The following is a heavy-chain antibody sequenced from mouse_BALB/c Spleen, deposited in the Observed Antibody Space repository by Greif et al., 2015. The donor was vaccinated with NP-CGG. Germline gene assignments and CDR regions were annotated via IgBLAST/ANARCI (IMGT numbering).Heavy chain of an antibody. CDR1: GFTFTDYY. CDR3: ARPYFDYEDYYAMDY. J-gene: IGHJ4*01. CDR2: IRNKANDYTT. D-gene: IGHD2-4*01. V-gene: IGHV7-3*02. Sequence: EVKLMESGGGLVQPGGSLRLSCATSGFTFTDYYMSWARQPPGKALEWLGFIRNKANDYTTEYSASVKGRFTISRDNSQSILYLQMNTLRVEDSATYYCARPYFDYEDYYAMDYWGQGTSVTVSS.